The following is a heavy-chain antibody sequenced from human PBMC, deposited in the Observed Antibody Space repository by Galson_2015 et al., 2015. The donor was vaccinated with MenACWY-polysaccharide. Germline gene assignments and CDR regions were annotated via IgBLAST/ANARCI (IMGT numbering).Heavy chain of an antibody. CDR1: GITFSRDG. D-gene: IGHD3-10*01. CDR3: ARDSHYYGSGSHGWFDP. Sequence: SLRLSCAASGITFSRDGFHWVRQAPGKGLEWVAVSRSHNSKQFYADSVKGRFTVSRDESTSTLYLQMNSLRPEDTAVYYCARDSHYYGSGSHGWFDPWGQGTLVSVSS. V-gene: IGHV3-30-3*01. J-gene: IGHJ5*02. CDR2: SRSHNSKQ.